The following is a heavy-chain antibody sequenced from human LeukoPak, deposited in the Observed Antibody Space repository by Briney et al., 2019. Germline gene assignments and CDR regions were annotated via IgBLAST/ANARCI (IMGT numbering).Heavy chain of an antibody. CDR3: ARKAVDTAMVTAETNHEPSDY. Sequence: ASVKVSCKASGYTFTSYYMHWVRQAPGQGLEWMGIINPSGGSTSYAQKFQGRVTMTRDTSTSTVYMELSSLRSEDTAVYYCARKAVDTAMVTAETNHEPSDYWGQGTLVTVSS. D-gene: IGHD5-18*01. CDR2: INPSGGST. CDR1: GYTFTSYY. V-gene: IGHV1-46*01. J-gene: IGHJ4*02.